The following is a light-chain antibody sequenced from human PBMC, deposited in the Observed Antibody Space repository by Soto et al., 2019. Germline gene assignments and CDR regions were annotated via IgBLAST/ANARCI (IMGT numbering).Light chain of an antibody. CDR3: QQYNNWPQT. CDR2: GAS. V-gene: IGKV3-15*01. CDR1: QSVTNS. Sequence: EIVLAQSPGTLSLSPGERATLSCRASQSVTNSFLAWYQQKPGQAPRLLIYGASTRATGVPARFSGSGSGTEFTLTISSLQSEDFAVYYCQQYNNWPQTFGQGTKVDIK. J-gene: IGKJ1*01.